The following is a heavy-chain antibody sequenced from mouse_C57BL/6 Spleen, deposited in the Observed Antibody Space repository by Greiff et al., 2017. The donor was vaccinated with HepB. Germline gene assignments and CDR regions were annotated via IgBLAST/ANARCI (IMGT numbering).Heavy chain of an antibody. J-gene: IGHJ4*01. Sequence: VQLQQPGAELVKPGASVKLSCKASGYTFTSYWMHWVKQRPGQGLEWIGMIHPNSGSTNYNEKFKSKATLTVDKSSSTAYMQLSSLTSEDSAVYYCAISPYYYGSSEAMDYWGQGTSVTVSS. D-gene: IGHD1-1*01. V-gene: IGHV1-64*01. CDR3: AISPYYYGSSEAMDY. CDR1: GYTFTSYW. CDR2: IHPNSGST.